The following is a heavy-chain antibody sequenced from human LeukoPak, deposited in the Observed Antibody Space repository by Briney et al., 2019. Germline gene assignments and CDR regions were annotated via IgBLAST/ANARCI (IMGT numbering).Heavy chain of an antibody. CDR3: AREGGFGYDDAFDT. CDR2: ISGSGSSI. CDR1: GFTFSTYE. D-gene: IGHD3-16*02. J-gene: IGHJ3*02. V-gene: IGHV3-48*03. Sequence: GGSLRLSCTASGFTFSTYEMNWVRQAPGKRLEWISYISGSGSSIFYADSLQGRFTVSRDNAKNSVYLQMNCLRAEDTAVYYCAREGGFGYDDAFDTWGHGTTVTVSS.